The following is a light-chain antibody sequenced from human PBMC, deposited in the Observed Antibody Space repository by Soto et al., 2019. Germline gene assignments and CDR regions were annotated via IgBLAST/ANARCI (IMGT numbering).Light chain of an antibody. J-gene: IGKJ4*01. CDR2: DTS. V-gene: IGKV3-15*01. CDR3: QPDNNWPLT. CDR1: QSVSSN. Sequence: EMVLTTSTAPVFWSPGEKEDGSCGASQSVSSNLAWYQHKPGQTPRLLIYDTSTRATGVPTRFSGSRSGAEFTLTINSLQSEDFAVYYCQPDNNWPLTFGGVGKADTK.